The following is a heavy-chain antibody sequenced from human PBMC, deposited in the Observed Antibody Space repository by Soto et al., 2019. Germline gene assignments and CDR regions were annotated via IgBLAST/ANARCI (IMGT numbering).Heavy chain of an antibody. CDR3: AGSGSEVDY. V-gene: IGHV3-7*01. J-gene: IGHJ4*02. CDR2: IKKDGSQK. CDR1: GFTFSHYW. Sequence: EVQLVESGGDLVQPGGSLRLSCAASGFTFSHYWMTWVRQAPGKGLEWVANIKKDGSQKNYVDSVKGRFTVSRDNDKNSRYLQMNSLRAEETAMYYCAGSGSEVDYWGQGTLVSVSS. D-gene: IGHD3-10*01.